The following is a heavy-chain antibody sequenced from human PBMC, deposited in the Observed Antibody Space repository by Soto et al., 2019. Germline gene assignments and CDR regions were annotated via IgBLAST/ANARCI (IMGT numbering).Heavy chain of an antibody. J-gene: IGHJ6*02. CDR1: GYTFTSYY. D-gene: IGHD3-10*01. V-gene: IGHV1-46*01. CDR3: ACEGSYGSGSYSLDEYYYGMDV. CDR2: INPSGGST. Sequence: ASVKVSCKASGYTFTSYYMHWVRQAPGQGLEWMGIINPSGGSTSYAQKFQGRVTMTRDTSTSTVYMELSSLRSEDTAVYYCACEGSYGSGSYSLDEYYYGMDVWGQGTTVTVSS.